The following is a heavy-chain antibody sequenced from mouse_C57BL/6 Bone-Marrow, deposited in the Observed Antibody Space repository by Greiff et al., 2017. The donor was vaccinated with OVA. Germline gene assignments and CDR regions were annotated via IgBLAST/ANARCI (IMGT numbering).Heavy chain of an antibody. J-gene: IGHJ2*01. Sequence: VKVVESGAELVRPGASVKLSCKASGYTFTDYYINWVKQRPGQGLEWIARIYPGSGNTYYNEKFKGKATLTAEKSSSTAYMQLSSLTSEDSAVYFCARELGAYWGQGTTLTVSS. V-gene: IGHV1-76*01. CDR3: ARELGAY. D-gene: IGHD4-1*01. CDR1: GYTFTDYY. CDR2: IYPGSGNT.